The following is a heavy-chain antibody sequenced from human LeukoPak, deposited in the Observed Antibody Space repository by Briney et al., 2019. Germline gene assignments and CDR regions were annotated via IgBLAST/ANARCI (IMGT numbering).Heavy chain of an antibody. D-gene: IGHD6-6*01. CDR1: GYTLTGYY. J-gene: IGHJ4*02. CDR3: ARDVRYSSSPFDY. V-gene: IGHV1-2*02. CDR2: INPNSGGT. Sequence: ASVKVSCKASGYTLTGYYMHWVRQAPGQGLEWMGWINPNSGGTNYAQKFQGRVTMTRDTSISTAYMELSRLRSDDTAVYYCARDVRYSSSPFDYWGQGTLVTVSS.